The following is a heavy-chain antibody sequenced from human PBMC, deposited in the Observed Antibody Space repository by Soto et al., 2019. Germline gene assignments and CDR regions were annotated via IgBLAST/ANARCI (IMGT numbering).Heavy chain of an antibody. CDR2: IHHSGST. Sequence: PSENLYITCNVYGGSISSGGYYCTWIRQHPGKGLEWIGNIHHSGSTFYNPSLKSRVSISVDTSKNQFSLKLSSVTAAVIALYYCSRRWGDVFYISAQGTMVTGS. CDR1: GGSISSGGYY. J-gene: IGHJ3*02. V-gene: IGHV4-31*03. CDR3: SRRWGDVFYI. D-gene: IGHD1-26*01.